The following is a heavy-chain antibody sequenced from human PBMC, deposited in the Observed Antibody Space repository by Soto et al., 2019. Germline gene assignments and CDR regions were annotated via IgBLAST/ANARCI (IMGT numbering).Heavy chain of an antibody. V-gene: IGHV3-48*01. Sequence: GGSLRLSCAASGFTFSSYSMNWVRQAPGKGLEWVSYISSSSSTIYYADSVKGGFTISRDNAKNSLYLQRNSLRAEDTAVYYCARTHGSGSYTYYFDYWGQGTLVTVSS. CDR1: GFTFSSYS. D-gene: IGHD3-10*01. CDR2: ISSSSSTI. J-gene: IGHJ4*02. CDR3: ARTHGSGSYTYYFDY.